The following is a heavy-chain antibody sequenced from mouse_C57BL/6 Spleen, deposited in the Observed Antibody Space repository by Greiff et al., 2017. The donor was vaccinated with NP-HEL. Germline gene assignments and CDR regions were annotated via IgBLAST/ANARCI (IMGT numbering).Heavy chain of an antibody. CDR3: AREGGYYGNENAMDY. J-gene: IGHJ4*01. CDR2: INYDGSST. D-gene: IGHD2-1*01. Sequence: EVHLVESEGGLVQPGSSMKLSCTASGFTFSDYYMAWVRQVPEKGLEWVANINYDGSSTYYLDSLKSRFIISRDNAKNILYLQMSSLKSEDTATYYCAREGGYYGNENAMDYWGQGTSVTVSS. CDR1: GFTFSDYY. V-gene: IGHV5-16*01.